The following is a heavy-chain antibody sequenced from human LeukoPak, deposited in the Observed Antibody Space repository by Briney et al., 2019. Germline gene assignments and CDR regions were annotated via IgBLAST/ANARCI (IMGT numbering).Heavy chain of an antibody. D-gene: IGHD3-16*01. CDR2: MNPNSGNT. CDR3: ARGEGLMITFGGGFNWFDP. J-gene: IGHJ5*02. Sequence: GASVKVSCKASGYTFTSYDINWVRQATGQGLEWMGWMNPNSGNTGYAQKFQSRVTMTRNTSISTAYMELSSLRSEDTAVYYCARGEGLMITFGGGFNWFDPWGQGTLVTVSS. V-gene: IGHV1-8*01. CDR1: GYTFTSYD.